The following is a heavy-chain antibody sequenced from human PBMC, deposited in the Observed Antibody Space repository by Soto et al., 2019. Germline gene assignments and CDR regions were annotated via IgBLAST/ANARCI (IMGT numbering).Heavy chain of an antibody. Sequence: GASVKVSCKASGYTFTSYAMHCVRQAPGQRLEWMGWINAGNGNTKYSQKFQGRVTITRDTSASTAYMELSSLRSEDTAVYYCARVHYQLAWFDPWGQGTLVTVSS. J-gene: IGHJ5*02. D-gene: IGHD2-2*01. CDR3: ARVHYQLAWFDP. CDR1: GYTFTSYA. V-gene: IGHV1-3*01. CDR2: INAGNGNT.